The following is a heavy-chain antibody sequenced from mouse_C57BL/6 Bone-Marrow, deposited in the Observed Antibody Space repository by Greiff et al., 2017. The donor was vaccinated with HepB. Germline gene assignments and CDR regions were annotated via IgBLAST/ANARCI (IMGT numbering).Heavy chain of an antibody. Sequence: EVKLMESGGGLVQPKGSLKLSCAASGFSFNTYAMNWVRQAPGKGLEWVARIRSKSNNYATYYADSVKDRFTISRDDSESMLYLQMNNLKTEDTAMYYCVSRGGFTTGYFDVWGTGTTVTVSS. D-gene: IGHD1-1*01. CDR3: VSRGGFTTGYFDV. CDR1: GFSFNTYA. V-gene: IGHV10-1*01. CDR2: IRSKSNNYAT. J-gene: IGHJ1*03.